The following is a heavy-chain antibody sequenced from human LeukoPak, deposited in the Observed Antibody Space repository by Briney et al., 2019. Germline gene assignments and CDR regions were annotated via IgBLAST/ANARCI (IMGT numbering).Heavy chain of an antibody. CDR3: ARDPLQGSGWPPELQH. J-gene: IGHJ1*01. CDR2: ISFDGSSN. CDR1: GFTFSNYA. D-gene: IGHD6-19*01. Sequence: PGRSLRLSCAASGFTFSNYAMHWVRQAPGKGLEWVAVISFDGSSNYYADSVKGRFAISRDNSKNTLYLQMNSLRAEDTAVYYCARDPLQGSGWPPELQHWGQGTLVTVSS. V-gene: IGHV3-30*03.